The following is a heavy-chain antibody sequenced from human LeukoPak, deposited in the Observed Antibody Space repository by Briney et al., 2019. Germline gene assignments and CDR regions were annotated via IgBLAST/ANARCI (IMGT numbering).Heavy chain of an antibody. V-gene: IGHV3-48*04. Sequence: GGSLRLSCAASGFTFSSYSMNWVRQAPGKGLEWVSYISSSGSTIYYADSVKGRFTISRDNAKNSLYLQMNSLRAEDTAVYYCARVFRSGYYATFDYWGQGTLVTVSS. CDR3: ARVFRSGYYATFDY. CDR2: ISSSGSTI. CDR1: GFTFSSYS. J-gene: IGHJ4*02. D-gene: IGHD3-10*01.